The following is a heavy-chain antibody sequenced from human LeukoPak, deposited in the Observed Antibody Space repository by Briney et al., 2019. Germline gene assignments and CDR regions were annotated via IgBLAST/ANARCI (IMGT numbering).Heavy chain of an antibody. J-gene: IGHJ4*02. D-gene: IGHD2-2*01. CDR1: GGTFSSYA. V-gene: IGHV1-69*06. CDR2: IIPIFGTA. CDR3: AGTPKYCSSTSCSPDY. Sequence: SVKVSCKASGGTFSSYAISWVRQAPGQGLEWMGGIIPIFGTANYAQKFQGRVTITADKSTSTAYMELSSLRSEDTAVYYCAGTPKYCSSTSCSPDYWGQGTLVTGSS.